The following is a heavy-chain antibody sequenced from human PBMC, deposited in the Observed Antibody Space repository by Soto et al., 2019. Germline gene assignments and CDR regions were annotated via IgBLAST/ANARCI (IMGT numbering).Heavy chain of an antibody. J-gene: IGHJ4*02. CDR3: TTDRRITMAQFDY. D-gene: IGHD3-10*01. CDR2: IKSETDGGTT. CDR1: GFTFSNAW. Sequence: EVQLVESGGGLVEPGGSLRLSCAASGFTFSNAWMSWVRQAPGKGLEWVGRIKSETDGGTTDYAAPVKGRFTISRDDSKNTLYLQMNSLKTEDTAVYYCTTDRRITMAQFDYWGQGTLVTVSS. V-gene: IGHV3-15*01.